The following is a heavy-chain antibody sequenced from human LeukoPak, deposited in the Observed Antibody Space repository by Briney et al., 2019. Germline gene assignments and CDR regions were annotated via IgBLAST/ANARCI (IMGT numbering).Heavy chain of an antibody. Sequence: SETLSLTCAVYGGSFSGYYWSWLRQPPGKGLEWIGEINHSGSTNYNPSLKSRVTISVDTSKNQFSLKLSSVTAADTAVYYCARERRVLRYFDYYYYMDVWGKGTTVTVSS. V-gene: IGHV4-34*01. CDR2: INHSGST. J-gene: IGHJ6*03. CDR1: GGSFSGYY. CDR3: ARERRVLRYFDYYYYMDV. D-gene: IGHD3-9*01.